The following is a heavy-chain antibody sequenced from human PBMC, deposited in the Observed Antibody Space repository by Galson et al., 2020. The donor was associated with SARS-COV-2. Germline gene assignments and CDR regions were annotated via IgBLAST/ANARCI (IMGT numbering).Heavy chain of an antibody. Sequence: SDTLSLTCTVSGGSISSGRYSWSWIWQPAGKGLEWIGRIYTSGSTNYNPSLKSRVTISVDTSTNQFSLKLSSVTAADTAVYYCARGTRQFGYCSGGSGRRRYYYYYGMDVWGQGTTVTVSS. CDR2: IYTSGST. J-gene: IGHJ6*02. V-gene: IGHV4-61*02. CDR3: ARGTRQFGYCSGGSGRRRYYYYYGMDV. CDR1: GGSISSGRYS. D-gene: IGHD2-15*01.